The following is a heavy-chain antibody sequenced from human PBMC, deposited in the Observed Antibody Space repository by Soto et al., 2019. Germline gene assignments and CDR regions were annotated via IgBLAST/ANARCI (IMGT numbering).Heavy chain of an antibody. Sequence: PSETLSLTCTVSGGSISTSSYYWGWIRQPPGKGLEWIGSIFYNGNTHHNPSLKSRVTISVDTSKKQFSLELNSVTAADTAVYYCARQFANDFWSGSPHGMDVWGQGTTVTVSS. CDR1: GGSISTSSYY. V-gene: IGHV4-39*01. J-gene: IGHJ6*02. D-gene: IGHD3-3*01. CDR2: IFYNGNT. CDR3: ARQFANDFWSGSPHGMDV.